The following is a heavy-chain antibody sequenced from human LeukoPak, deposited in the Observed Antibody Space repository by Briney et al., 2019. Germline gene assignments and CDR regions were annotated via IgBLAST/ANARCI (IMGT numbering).Heavy chain of an antibody. D-gene: IGHD2-21*01. V-gene: IGHV3-30-3*02. CDR2: ISYDGSIQ. CDR3: AKNLLSLWLIDN. Sequence: GRSLRLSCAASGFTFSSCAMHWVRQAPGKGLEWVAFISYDGSIQYYADSVKGRFTISRDNSKNTLYLQMNSLRAEDTALYYCAKNLLSLWLIDNWGQGTLVTVSS. CDR1: GFTFSSCA. J-gene: IGHJ4*02.